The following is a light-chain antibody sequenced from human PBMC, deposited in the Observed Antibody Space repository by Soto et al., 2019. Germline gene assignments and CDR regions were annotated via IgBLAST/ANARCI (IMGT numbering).Light chain of an antibody. V-gene: IGLV2-14*01. CDR2: EVS. J-gene: IGLJ1*01. CDR1: SSDVGGYRY. CDR3: NSYTSTTPYV. Sequence: QSALTQPASVSGSPGQSITISCTGTSSDVGGYRYVSWFQHHPGKAPKLIIYEVSNRPSGISDRFSGSKSGNTASPTISGLQAEDEADYYCNSYTSTTPYVFGTGTKVTVL.